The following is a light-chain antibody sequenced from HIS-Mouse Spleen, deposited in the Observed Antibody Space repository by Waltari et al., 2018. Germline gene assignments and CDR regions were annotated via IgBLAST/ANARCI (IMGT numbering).Light chain of an antibody. J-gene: IGLJ2*01. CDR3: YSTDSSGNHRV. CDR1: ALPKKY. Sequence: SYELTQPPSVSVSPGQTARITCSGDALPKKYAYWYQQKSGQAPVLVIYEDSKRPSGIPERFYGSNLGTMATLTISGTQVEDEADYYCYSTDSSGNHRVFGGGTKLTVL. V-gene: IGLV3-10*01. CDR2: EDS.